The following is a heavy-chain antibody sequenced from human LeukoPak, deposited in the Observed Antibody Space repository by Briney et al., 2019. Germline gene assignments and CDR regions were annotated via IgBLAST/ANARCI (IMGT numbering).Heavy chain of an antibody. Sequence: GGSLRLSCAASGFTFSSYAMSWVRQAPGEGLEWVSAISGSGGSTYYADSVKGRFTISRDNSKNTLYLQMNSLRAEDTAVYYCAKSPLSLLWFGESFSYWGQGTLVTVSS. CDR2: ISGSGGST. J-gene: IGHJ4*02. V-gene: IGHV3-23*01. D-gene: IGHD3-10*01. CDR3: AKSPLSLLWFGESFSY. CDR1: GFTFSSYA.